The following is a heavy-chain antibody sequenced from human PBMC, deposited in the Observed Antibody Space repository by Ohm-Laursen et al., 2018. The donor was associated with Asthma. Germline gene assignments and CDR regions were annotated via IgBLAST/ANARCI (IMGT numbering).Heavy chain of an antibody. J-gene: IGHJ4*02. D-gene: IGHD2-2*01. CDR1: GFTFDDYA. CDR2: ISWNSGSI. CDR3: AKGYCSSTSCLIDY. V-gene: IGHV3-9*01. Sequence: SLRLSCTASGFTFDDYAMHWVRQAPGKGLEWVSGISWNSGSIGYADSVKGRFTISRDNAKNSLYLQMNSLRAEDTALYYCAKGYCSSTSCLIDYWGQGTLVTVTS.